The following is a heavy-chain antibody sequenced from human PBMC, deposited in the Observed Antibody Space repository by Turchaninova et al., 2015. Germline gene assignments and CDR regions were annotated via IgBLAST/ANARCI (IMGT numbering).Heavy chain of an antibody. CDR1: GDFISNGHY. V-gene: IGHV4-38-2*01. D-gene: IGHD1/OR15-1a*01. CDR3: ARSGGSGTPFDY. Sequence: QVQLQESGPGLVKPSETLSLTCPVSGDFISNGHYWGGIRQPPGKGLEWFGSIYLTGSTYYNPSLKSRVTISVDTSNNQFSLKLGSVTAADTAVYYCARSGGSGTPFDYWGQGTLVTVSS. J-gene: IGHJ4*02. CDR2: IYLTGST.